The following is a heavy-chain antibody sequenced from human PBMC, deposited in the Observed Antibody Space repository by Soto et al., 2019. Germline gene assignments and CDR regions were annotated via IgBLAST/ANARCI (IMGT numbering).Heavy chain of an antibody. V-gene: IGHV1-69*01. J-gene: IGHJ5*02. CDR3: ARDNFVERRGTCFDP. CDR1: GDTFKSYS. D-gene: IGHD1-1*01. Sequence: QVHLEQSGTEVKKPGSSVKVSCKASGDTFKSYSINWIRQAPGQGLEWMGGILPMYGSPDYAQKFQGRVTITADESTSTVYMELSILRSEDTAIYYFARDNFVERRGTCFDPWGQGTLVIVSS. CDR2: ILPMYGSP.